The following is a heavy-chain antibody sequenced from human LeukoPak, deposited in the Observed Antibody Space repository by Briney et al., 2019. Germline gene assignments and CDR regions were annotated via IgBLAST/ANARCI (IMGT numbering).Heavy chain of an antibody. CDR2: IKQDGSEK. V-gene: IGHV3-7*01. D-gene: IGHD1-26*01. Sequence: PGGSLRLSCEASGFTFSDYWMSWVRQAPGKGLEWVANIKQDGSEKYYLESVKGRFTISRDNAKNSLYLHMNSLRGEDMAVYYCALSSGNYAIPFDYWGQGTLVTVSS. J-gene: IGHJ4*02. CDR1: GFTFSDYW. CDR3: ALSSGNYAIPFDY.